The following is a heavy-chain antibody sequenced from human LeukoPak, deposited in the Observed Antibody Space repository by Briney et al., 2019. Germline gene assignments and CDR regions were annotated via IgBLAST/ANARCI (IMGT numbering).Heavy chain of an antibody. CDR1: GGSISSGDYY. CDR2: IYYSGST. J-gene: IGHJ4*02. CDR3: ARVIWRDNYYDSSGYLFDY. Sequence: SETLSLTCTVSGGSISSGDYYWSWIRQPPGKGLEWIGYIYYSGSTYYNPSLKSRVTISVDTSKNQFSLKLSSVTAADTAVYYCARVIWRDNYYDSSGYLFDYWGQGTLVTVSS. D-gene: IGHD3-22*01. V-gene: IGHV4-30-4*01.